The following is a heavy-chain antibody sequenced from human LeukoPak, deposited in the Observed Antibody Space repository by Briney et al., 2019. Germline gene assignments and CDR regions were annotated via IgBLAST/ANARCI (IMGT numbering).Heavy chain of an antibody. CDR2: INPSGGST. J-gene: IGHJ6*02. CDR3: ARDRGVYCSSTSCYAPYYYYGMDV. Sequence: ASVKVSCKASGYTFTSYYMHWVRQAPGQGLEWMGIINPSGGSTSYAQKLQGRVTMTTDTSTSTAYMELRSLRSDDTAVYYCARDRGVYCSSTSCYAPYYYYGMDVWGQGTTVTVSS. CDR1: GYTFTSYY. D-gene: IGHD2-2*01. V-gene: IGHV1-46*01.